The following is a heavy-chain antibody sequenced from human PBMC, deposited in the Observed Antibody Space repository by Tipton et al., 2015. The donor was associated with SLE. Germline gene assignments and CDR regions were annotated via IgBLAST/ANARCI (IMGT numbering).Heavy chain of an antibody. CDR1: GFRFSDYG. D-gene: IGHD1-1*01. CDR2: SWYDGSRS. Sequence: SLRLSCVASGFRFSDYGMDWVRQAPGKGLEWVAVSWYDGSRSYFADSVRGRFTISRDNSMSTLNLQMNSLRDEDTAVYYCAREVPWAEAFDIWGQGTMVTVSS. CDR3: AREVPWAEAFDI. V-gene: IGHV3-33*01. J-gene: IGHJ3*02.